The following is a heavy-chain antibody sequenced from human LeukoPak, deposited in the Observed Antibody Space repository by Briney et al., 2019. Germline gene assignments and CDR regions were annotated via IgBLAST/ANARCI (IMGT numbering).Heavy chain of an antibody. D-gene: IGHD4-17*01. CDR2: MNPNSGNT. CDR1: GYTFTSYD. V-gene: IGHV1-8*01. J-gene: IGHJ6*03. Sequence: GASVKVSCKASGYTFTSYDINWVRQATGQGLEWMGWMNPNSGNTGYAQKFQGRVTMTRNTSISTAYMELSSLRSEDTAVYYCARALSAGDYDYYYYYMDVWGKGTTVTISS. CDR3: ARALSAGDYDYYYYYMDV.